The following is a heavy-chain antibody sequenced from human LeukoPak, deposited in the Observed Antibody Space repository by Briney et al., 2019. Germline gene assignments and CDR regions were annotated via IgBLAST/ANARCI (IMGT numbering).Heavy chain of an antibody. CDR3: ARVEGTTGYDY. Sequence: SETLSLTCTVSGGSVSSGSYYWSWIRQPPGTGLEWIGYIYYSGSTNYNPSLKSRVTISVDTSKNQFSLKLSSVTAADTAVYYCARVEGTTGYDYWGQGTLVTVSS. J-gene: IGHJ4*02. CDR2: IYYSGST. CDR1: GGSVSSGSYY. D-gene: IGHD1-7*01. V-gene: IGHV4-61*01.